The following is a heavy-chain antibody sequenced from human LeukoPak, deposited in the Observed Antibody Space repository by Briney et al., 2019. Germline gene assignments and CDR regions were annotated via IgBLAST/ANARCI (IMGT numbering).Heavy chain of an antibody. CDR2: IYYSGST. D-gene: IGHD3-9*01. CDR3: ARETYYDILTGYYNVGNWFDP. CDR1: GGSIGSGSYY. V-gene: IGHV4-39*07. J-gene: IGHJ5*02. Sequence: SETLSLTCTVSGGSIGSGSYYWGWIRQPPGKGLEWIGSIYYSGSTYYNPSLKSRVTISVDTSKNQFSLKLSSVTAADTAVYYCARETYYDILTGYYNVGNWFDPWGQGTLVTVSS.